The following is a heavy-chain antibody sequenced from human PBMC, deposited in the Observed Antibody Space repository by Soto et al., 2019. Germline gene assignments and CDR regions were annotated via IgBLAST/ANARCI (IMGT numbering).Heavy chain of an antibody. V-gene: IGHV1-69*13. CDR3: ARSKWVAARRVNWFDP. CDR1: GGTLSSYA. D-gene: IGHD6-6*01. Sequence: GASVKVSCKASGGTLSSYAISWVRQAPGQGLEWMGGIIPIFGTANYAQKFQGRVTITADESTSTAYMELSSLRSEDTAVYYCARSKWVAARRVNWFDPWGQGTLVTVSS. J-gene: IGHJ5*02. CDR2: IIPIFGTA.